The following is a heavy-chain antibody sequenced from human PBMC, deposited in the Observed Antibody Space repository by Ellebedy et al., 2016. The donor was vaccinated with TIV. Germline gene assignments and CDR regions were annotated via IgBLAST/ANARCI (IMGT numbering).Heavy chain of an antibody. V-gene: IGHV3-33*01. CDR3: TRDADSSGYYWYFDL. CDR1: GFIVNNYG. CDR2: IWSGGSIE. Sequence: GGSLRLSCAASGFIVNNYGIHWVRQAPGKGLEWVADIWSGGSIEYYADSVKGRFPISRDISKNTVYLQMNSLRAEDTAVYHCTRDADSSGYYWYFDLWGRGTLVTVSS. D-gene: IGHD3-22*01. J-gene: IGHJ2*01.